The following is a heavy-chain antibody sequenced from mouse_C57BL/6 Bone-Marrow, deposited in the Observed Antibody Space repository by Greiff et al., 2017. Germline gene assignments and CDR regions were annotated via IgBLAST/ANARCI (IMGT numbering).Heavy chain of an antibody. CDR2: ISDGGSYT. CDR1: GFTFSSYA. D-gene: IGHD4-1*01. CDR3: ARQVWTGTFAY. J-gene: IGHJ3*01. V-gene: IGHV5-4*03. Sequence: EVKLVESGGGLVKPGGSLKLSCAASGFTFSSYAMSWVRQTPEKRLEWVATISDGGSYTYYPDNVKGRFTISRDNAKNNLYLQMSHPKSEDTAMYYCARQVWTGTFAYWGQGTLVTVSA.